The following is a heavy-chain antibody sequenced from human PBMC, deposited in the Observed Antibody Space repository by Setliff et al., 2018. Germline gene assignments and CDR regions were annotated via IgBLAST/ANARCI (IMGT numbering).Heavy chain of an antibody. D-gene: IGHD1-7*01. Sequence: ASVKVSCKASGYTFTSYGISWVRQAPGQGLEWMGWISAYNGNTNYAQKLQGRVTMTTDTSTSTAYVELRSLRSDDTAVYYCARYITGTTPADYWGQGTLVTVSS. CDR1: GYTFTSYG. J-gene: IGHJ4*02. CDR3: ARYITGTTPADY. V-gene: IGHV1-18*01. CDR2: ISAYNGNT.